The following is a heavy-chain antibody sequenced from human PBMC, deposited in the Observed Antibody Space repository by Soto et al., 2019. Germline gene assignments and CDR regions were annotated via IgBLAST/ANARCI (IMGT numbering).Heavy chain of an antibody. Sequence: GGSLRLSCAASGFTFSSHWMTWVRQAPGKGLEWVADIKQDGSEKYYLDSVKGRFTISRDNAKNSLYLQMNTLRAEDTAVYYCARWVLLRGVGHNHYGVDVWGQGTTVTVSS. V-gene: IGHV3-7*05. D-gene: IGHD3-10*01. J-gene: IGHJ6*02. CDR3: ARWVLLRGVGHNHYGVDV. CDR1: GFTFSSHW. CDR2: IKQDGSEK.